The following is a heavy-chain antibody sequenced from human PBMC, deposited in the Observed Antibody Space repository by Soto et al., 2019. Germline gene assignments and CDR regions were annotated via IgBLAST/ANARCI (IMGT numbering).Heavy chain of an antibody. CDR1: GFTFSDYY. D-gene: IGHD3-22*01. CDR3: ARDLGYYESSGYFDY. Sequence: GGSLRLSCAASGFTFSDYYMSWIRQAPGKGLEWVSYIGSSDNIIYYADSVKGRFTISRDNAKNSLYLQMNSLRAEDTAVYYCARDLGYYESSGYFDYWGQGTLVTAPQ. J-gene: IGHJ4*02. V-gene: IGHV3-11*01. CDR2: IGSSDNII.